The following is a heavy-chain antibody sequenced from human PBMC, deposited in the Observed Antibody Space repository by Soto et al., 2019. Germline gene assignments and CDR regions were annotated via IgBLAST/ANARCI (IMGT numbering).Heavy chain of an antibody. V-gene: IGHV3-9*01. CDR2: ISWNSGNI. CDR3: ARGLSALPSYLDY. CDR1: GFTFDDYV. J-gene: IGHJ4*02. D-gene: IGHD3-16*01. Sequence: EVQLVESGGGLVQPGRSLRLSCVASGFTFDDYVMHWVRQVPGKGLEWVSGISWNSGNIDYADSVKGRFTISRDNAMNSLYLQMNSLRPEDTALYYCARGLSALPSYLDYWGQGTLVTVSS.